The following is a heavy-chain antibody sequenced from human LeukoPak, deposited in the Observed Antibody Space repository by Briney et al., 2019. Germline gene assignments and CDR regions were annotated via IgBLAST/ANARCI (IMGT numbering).Heavy chain of an antibody. D-gene: IGHD6-13*01. CDR1: GGSISSYY. CDR3: ARGRWSYSSSWFDY. V-gene: IGHV4-59*12. Sequence: SETLSLTCTVSGGSISSYYWSWIRQPPGKGLEWIGYIYYSGSTNYNPSLKSRVTISVDTSKNQFSLKLSSVTAADTAVYYCARGRWSYSSSWFDYWGQGTLVTVSS. CDR2: IYYSGST. J-gene: IGHJ4*02.